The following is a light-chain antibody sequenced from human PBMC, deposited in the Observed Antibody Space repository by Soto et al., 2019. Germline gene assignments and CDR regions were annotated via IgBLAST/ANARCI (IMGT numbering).Light chain of an antibody. J-gene: IGLJ3*02. CDR1: SSNFGAGHD. CDR3: QAYDNSLGGWV. Sequence: QSVLTQPPSVSGAPGQTVTISCTGSSSNFGAGHDVNWYQQLPGSAPKLVIYSDFKRPSGVPARFSGSRSGTSASLAITGLQPEDEASYYCQAYDNSLGGWVFGGGTKVTVL. CDR2: SDF. V-gene: IGLV1-40*01.